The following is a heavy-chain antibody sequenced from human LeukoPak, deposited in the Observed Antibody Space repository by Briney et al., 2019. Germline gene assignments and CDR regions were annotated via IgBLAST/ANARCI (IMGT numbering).Heavy chain of an antibody. V-gene: IGHV1-46*01. D-gene: IGHD6-6*01. CDR1: EYTFISYQ. Sequence: ASVKVSCKASEYTFISYQMHWVRQAPGQGLEWMGIINPTGGSTSHAQKFQGRVTMTRDTSTSTVYMELSSLRSEDTAVYYCARKGSSSCFDYWGQGTLVTVSS. J-gene: IGHJ4*02. CDR3: ARKGSSSCFDY. CDR2: INPTGGST.